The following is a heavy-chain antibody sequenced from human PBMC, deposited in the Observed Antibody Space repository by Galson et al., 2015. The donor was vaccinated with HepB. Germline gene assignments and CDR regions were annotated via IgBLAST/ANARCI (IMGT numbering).Heavy chain of an antibody. CDR2: ISAYNGNT. J-gene: IGHJ5*02. Sequence: SVKVSCKASGYTFTSYGISWVRQAPGQGLEWMGWISAYNGNTNYAQKLQGRVTMTTDTSTSTAYMELRSLRSDDTAVYYCARDYFPGYYDSSGYGGNWFDPWGQGTLVTVSS. CDR1: GYTFTSYG. CDR3: ARDYFPGYYDSSGYGGNWFDP. V-gene: IGHV1-18*04. D-gene: IGHD3-22*01.